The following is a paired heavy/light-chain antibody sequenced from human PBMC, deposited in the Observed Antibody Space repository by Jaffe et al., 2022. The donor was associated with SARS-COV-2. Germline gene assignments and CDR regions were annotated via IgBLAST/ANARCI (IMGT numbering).Light chain of an antibody. CDR2: LGS. CDR3: MQALQTPLT. J-gene: IGKJ3*01. V-gene: IGKV2-28*01. Sequence: DIVMTQSPLSLPVTPGEPASISCRSSQSLLHSNGYNYLDWYLQKPGQSPQLLIYLGSNRASGVPDRFSGSGSGTDFTLKISRVEAEDVGVYYCMQALQTPLTFGPGTKVDIK. CDR1: QSLLHSNGYNY.
Heavy chain of an antibody. V-gene: IGHV3-48*01. CDR1: GFTFSSYS. CDR3: ARSRGYSGLPGPLAVAGTPYYYYYMDV. D-gene: IGHD6-19*01. Sequence: EVQLVESGGGLVQPGGSLRLSCAASGFTFSSYSMNWVRQAPGKGLEWVSYISSSSSTIYYADSVKGRFTISRDNAKNSLYLQMNSLRAEDTAVYYCARSRGYSGLPGPLAVAGTPYYYYYMDVWGKGTTVTVSS. J-gene: IGHJ6*03. CDR2: ISSSSSTI.